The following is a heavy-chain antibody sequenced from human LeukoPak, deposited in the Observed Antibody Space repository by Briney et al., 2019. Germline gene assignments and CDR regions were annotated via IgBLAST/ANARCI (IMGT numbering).Heavy chain of an antibody. Sequence: ASVKVSCKASGYTFTSYDINWVRQATGQGLEWMGWMNPNSGNTGYAQKFQGRVTMTTDTSTSTAYMELRSLRSDDTAVYYCARVQVVPAATYDYWGQGTLVTVSS. V-gene: IGHV1-8*01. CDR2: MNPNSGNT. D-gene: IGHD2-2*01. CDR1: GYTFTSYD. J-gene: IGHJ4*02. CDR3: ARVQVVPAATYDY.